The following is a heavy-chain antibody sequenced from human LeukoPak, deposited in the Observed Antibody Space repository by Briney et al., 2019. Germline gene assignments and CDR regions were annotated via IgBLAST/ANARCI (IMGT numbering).Heavy chain of an antibody. CDR2: IVVGSGNT. D-gene: IGHD3-10*01. CDR3: AADYDYYGSGSYYGNYYYGMDV. V-gene: IGHV1-58*01. J-gene: IGHJ6*04. CDR1: GFTFTSSA. Sequence: GTSVKVSCKASGFTFTSSAVQWVRQARGQRLGWIGWIVVGSGNTNYAQKFQERVTITRDMSTSTAYMELSSLRSEDTAVYYCAADYDYYGSGSYYGNYYYGMDVWGKGTTVTVSS.